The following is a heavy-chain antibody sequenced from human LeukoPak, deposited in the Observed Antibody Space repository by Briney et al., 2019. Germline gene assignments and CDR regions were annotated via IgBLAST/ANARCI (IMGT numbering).Heavy chain of an antibody. Sequence: SQTLSLTCTVSGGSISSGGYYWSWIRQHPGKGLEWIGYIYYSGSTYYNPSLKSQVTISVDTSKNQFSLKLSSVTAADTAVYYCARDRYRYCSSTSCYSYYYYYGMDVWGQGTTVTVSS. CDR3: ARDRYRYCSSTSCYSYYYYYGMDV. V-gene: IGHV4-31*01. CDR2: IYYSGST. D-gene: IGHD2-2*02. J-gene: IGHJ6*02. CDR1: GGSISSGGYY.